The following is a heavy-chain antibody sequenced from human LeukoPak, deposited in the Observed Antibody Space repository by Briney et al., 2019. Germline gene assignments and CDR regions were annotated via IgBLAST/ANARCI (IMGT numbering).Heavy chain of an antibody. Sequence: GASVKVSCKASGYTFTTYGISWVRQAPGQGLEWMGWINPYNGDTNYAQKLQGRVTMTTDTSTSTSYMELRSLRSDDTAVYYCAREPMTTVAHFDYWGQGTLVTVSS. J-gene: IGHJ4*02. CDR1: GYTFTTYG. V-gene: IGHV1-18*01. D-gene: IGHD4-23*01. CDR3: AREPMTTVAHFDY. CDR2: INPYNGDT.